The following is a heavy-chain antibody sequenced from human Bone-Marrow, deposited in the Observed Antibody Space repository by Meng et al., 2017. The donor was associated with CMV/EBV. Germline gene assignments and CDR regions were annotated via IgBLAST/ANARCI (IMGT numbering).Heavy chain of an antibody. CDR1: GFSLSTSGMC. V-gene: IGHV2-70*20. CDR3: ARMLGLKDIVVVPAAMGGSYYYYYYGMDV. D-gene: IGHD2-2*01. CDR2: IDWDDDK. J-gene: IGHJ6*02. Sequence: SGPTLVKPTQTLTLTCTFSGFSLSTSGMCVSWVRQPPGKALEWLALIDWDDDKYYSTSLKTRLTISKDTSKNQVVLTMTNMDPVDTATYCCARMLGLKDIVVVPAAMGGSYYYYYYGMDVWGQGTTVTVSS.